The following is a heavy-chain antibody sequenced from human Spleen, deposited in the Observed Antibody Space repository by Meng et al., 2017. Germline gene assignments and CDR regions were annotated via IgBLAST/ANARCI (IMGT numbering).Heavy chain of an antibody. CDR3: ARGPTTMAHDFDY. V-gene: IGHV4-4*02. CDR2: IYHSGST. CDR1: GGSISSSNW. D-gene: IGHD4-11*01. J-gene: IGHJ4*02. Sequence: QGRLRRSGPGMVKPSGTLYLTCAVSGGSISSSNWWSWVRQPPGKGLEWIGEIYHSGSTNYNPSLKSRVTISVDTSQNNLSLKLSSVTAADSAVYYCARGPTTMAHDFDYWGQGTLVTVSS.